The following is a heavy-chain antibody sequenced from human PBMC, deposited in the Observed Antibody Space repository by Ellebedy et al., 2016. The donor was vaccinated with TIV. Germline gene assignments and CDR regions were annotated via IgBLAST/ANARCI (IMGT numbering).Heavy chain of an antibody. J-gene: IGHJ5*02. Sequence: ASVKVSCKASGGTFSSYAISWVRQAPGQGLEWMGGIIPIFGTANYAQKFQGRVTITADESTSTAYMELSSLRSEDTAVYYCARDRSIAAAGTFNWFDPWGQGTLVTVSS. CDR1: GGTFSSYA. CDR2: IIPIFGTA. D-gene: IGHD6-13*01. CDR3: ARDRSIAAAGTFNWFDP. V-gene: IGHV1-69*13.